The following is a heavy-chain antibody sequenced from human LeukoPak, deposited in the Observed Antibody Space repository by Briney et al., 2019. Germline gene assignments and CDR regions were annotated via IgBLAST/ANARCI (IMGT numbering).Heavy chain of an antibody. V-gene: IGHV3-9*01. CDR2: ISWNSGSI. Sequence: GGSLRLSCAASGFTFDDYAMHWVRQAPGKGLEWVSGISWNSGSIGYADSVKGRFNISRDNAKNSLYLQMNSLRAEDTALYYCAKDISTSWIQLWFDYWGQGTLVTVSS. J-gene: IGHJ5*01. CDR1: GFTFDDYA. CDR3: AKDISTSWIQLWFDY. D-gene: IGHD5-18*01.